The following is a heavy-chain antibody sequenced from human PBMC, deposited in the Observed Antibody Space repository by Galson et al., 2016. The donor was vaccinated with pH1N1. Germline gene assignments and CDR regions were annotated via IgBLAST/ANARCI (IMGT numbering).Heavy chain of an antibody. Sequence: SLRLSCAVSGFTFRSYAMNWVRQAPGKGPEWVSVISGGGTIHYADSLKGRFTISKDSAKNSLYLQMNSLRAEDTAVYFCARVQSGDLGAFDFWGPGTVVTVSS. D-gene: IGHD1-26*01. V-gene: IGHV3-48*03. CDR2: ISGGGTI. J-gene: IGHJ3*01. CDR1: GFTFRSYA. CDR3: ARVQSGDLGAFDF.